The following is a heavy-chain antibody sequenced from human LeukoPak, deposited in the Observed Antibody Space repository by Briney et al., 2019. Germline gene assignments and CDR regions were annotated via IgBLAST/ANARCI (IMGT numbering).Heavy chain of an antibody. V-gene: IGHV4-59*01. D-gene: IGHD3-9*01. J-gene: IGHJ3*02. Sequence: SETLSLTCTVSGGSISSYDWSWIRQPPGKGLEWIGYIYYSGSTNYNPSLKSRVTISVDTSKNQFSLKLSSVTAADTAVYYCARAPSYYDILTGYESGAFDIWGQGTMVTVSS. CDR3: ARAPSYYDILTGYESGAFDI. CDR1: GGSISSYD. CDR2: IYYSGST.